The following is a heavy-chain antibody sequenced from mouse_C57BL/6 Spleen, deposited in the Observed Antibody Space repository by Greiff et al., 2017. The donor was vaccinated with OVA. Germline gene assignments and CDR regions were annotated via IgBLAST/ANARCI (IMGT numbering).Heavy chain of an antibody. CDR1: GFNIKDYY. CDR2: IDPEDGDT. J-gene: IGHJ1*03. Sequence: VQLQQSGAELVRPGASVKLSCTASGFNIKDYYMHWVKQRPEQGLEWIGRIDPEDGDTEYAPKFQGKATMTADTSSNTAYRQLSSLTSEDTAVYYCTTSTTVGYWYFDVWGTGTTVTVSS. D-gene: IGHD1-1*01. CDR3: TTSTTVGYWYFDV. V-gene: IGHV14-1*01.